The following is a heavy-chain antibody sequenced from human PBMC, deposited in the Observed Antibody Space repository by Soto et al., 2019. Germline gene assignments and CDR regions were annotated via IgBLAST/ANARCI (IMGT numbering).Heavy chain of an antibody. D-gene: IGHD5-18*01. CDR3: ATDHRVGYHYCYSRWFDA. CDR1: GFAFGDYY. Sequence: QVQLVESGGGLVKPGGSLRLSCAASGFAFGDYYMSWIRQAPGRGLEWVSDISTDGRNINSADSVKGRFIISRDNARNSLYFETNSLRAEDMAVYYCATDHRVGYHYCYSRWFDAWGHGTLVTVSS. V-gene: IGHV3-11*01. J-gene: IGHJ5*01. CDR2: ISTDGRNI.